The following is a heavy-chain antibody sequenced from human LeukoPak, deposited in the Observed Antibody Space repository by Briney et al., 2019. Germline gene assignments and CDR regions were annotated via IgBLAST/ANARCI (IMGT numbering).Heavy chain of an antibody. CDR2: MNPNSGNT. Sequence: ASVKVSCKASGYTFTSYDINWVRQTTGQGLEWMGWMNPNSGNTGYAQKFQGRVTMTRNTSISTAYMELSSLRSDDTAVYYCATYYYGSGSYYRFDPWGQGTLVTVSS. V-gene: IGHV1-8*01. D-gene: IGHD3-10*01. CDR3: ATYYYGSGSYYRFDP. CDR1: GYTFTSYD. J-gene: IGHJ5*02.